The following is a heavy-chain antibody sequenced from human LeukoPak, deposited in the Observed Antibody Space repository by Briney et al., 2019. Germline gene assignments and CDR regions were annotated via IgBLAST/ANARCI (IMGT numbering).Heavy chain of an antibody. J-gene: IGHJ4*02. CDR3: ARTRYYYNSRSYGAPYYFDY. CDR2: INYRGST. D-gene: IGHD3-10*01. V-gene: IGHV4-39*01. CDR1: NASISSNTYY. Sequence: NPSETLSLTCTVSNASISSNTYYRAWIRQPPGKGLEYIGSINYRGSTYYNPSLKSRVTISVDTSKNQFSLKLSSVTAADTAVYYCARTRYYYNSRSYGAPYYFDYWGQGTLVTVSS.